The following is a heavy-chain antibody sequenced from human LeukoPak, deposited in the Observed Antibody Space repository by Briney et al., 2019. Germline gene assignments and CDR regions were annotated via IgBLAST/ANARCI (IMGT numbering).Heavy chain of an antibody. J-gene: IGHJ4*02. CDR1: GFTFSSYW. D-gene: IGHD5-12*01. Sequence: GGSLRLSCAASGFTFSSYWMSWVRQAPGKGLEWVANIKQDGSEKYYVDSVKGRFTTSRDNAKNSLYLQMNSLRAEDTAVYYCARDKWLRSDYYFDYWGQGTLVTVSS. V-gene: IGHV3-7*01. CDR3: ARDKWLRSDYYFDY. CDR2: IKQDGSEK.